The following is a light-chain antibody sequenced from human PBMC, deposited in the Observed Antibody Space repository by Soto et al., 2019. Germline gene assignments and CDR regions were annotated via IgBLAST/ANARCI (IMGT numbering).Light chain of an antibody. V-gene: IGLV2-8*01. Sequence: QSVLTQPPSASGSPGQSVTIPCTGTSSDVGGYNYVSWYQQHPGKAPRLMIYEVNKRPSGVPYRFSGSKPGNTASLTVSGLQADDEAVYYCSSYAGNNVLVFGGGTKLTVL. CDR3: SSYAGNNVLV. CDR1: SSDVGGYNY. J-gene: IGLJ2*01. CDR2: EVN.